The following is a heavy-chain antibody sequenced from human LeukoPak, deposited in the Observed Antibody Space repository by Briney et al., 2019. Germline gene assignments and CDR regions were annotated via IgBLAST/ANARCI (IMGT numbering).Heavy chain of an antibody. V-gene: IGHV1-2*02. CDR1: GYTFTGYY. D-gene: IGHD3-10*01. CDR2: INPNSGGT. J-gene: IGHJ4*02. CDR3: ARVYGSGSYYPL. Sequence: ASVKVSCKASGYTFTGYYMHWLRQPPGQGLEWMGWINPNSGGTNYAQKFQGRVTMTRDTSISTAYMELSRLRSDDTAVYYCARVYGSGSYYPLWGQGTLVTVSS.